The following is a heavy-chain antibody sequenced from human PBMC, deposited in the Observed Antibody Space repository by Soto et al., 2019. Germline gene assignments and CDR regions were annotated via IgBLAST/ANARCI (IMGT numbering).Heavy chain of an antibody. D-gene: IGHD7-27*01. CDR3: ATGATGDFGDFDL. Sequence: QVQLVQSGAEVKKPGSSVKVSCKVSGGTFRKFAVSWVRQAPGQGLEWMGGVVPMFRTPNYAQKFQGRVTITADESTSTAYMELRSLRSEDRAVYYCATGATGDFGDFDLWGRGTLVTVSS. CDR2: VVPMFRTP. V-gene: IGHV1-69*01. J-gene: IGHJ2*01. CDR1: GGTFRKFA.